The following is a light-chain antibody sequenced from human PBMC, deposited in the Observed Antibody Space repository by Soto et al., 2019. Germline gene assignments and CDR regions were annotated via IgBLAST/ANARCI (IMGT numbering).Light chain of an antibody. CDR2: DIA. Sequence: LTQPASVSGSPGQSITISCTGTSSDIGAYIFVSWYQQHPGKAPKLIIYDIANRPSGVSYRFSGSKSANTASLTISGLQADDEADYYCVSFTTKKSYVFGTGTKVTVL. J-gene: IGLJ1*01. V-gene: IGLV2-14*03. CDR1: SSDIGAYIF. CDR3: VSFTTKKSYV.